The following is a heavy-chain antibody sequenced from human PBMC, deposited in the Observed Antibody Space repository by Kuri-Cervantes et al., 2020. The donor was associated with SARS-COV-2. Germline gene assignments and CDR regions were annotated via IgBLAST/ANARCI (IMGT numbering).Heavy chain of an antibody. CDR1: GFTFSSYS. CDR2: ISSSTSYI. D-gene: IGHD6-13*01. Sequence: GGSLRLSCAASGFTFSSYSINWVRQAPGKGLEWVSSISSSTSYIYYEDSVKGRFTISRDNAKNSLYLQMNSLRAEDTAIYYCARVRSSNWFSTRVAFDIWGQGTMVTVSS. CDR3: ARVRSSNWFSTRVAFDI. J-gene: IGHJ3*02. V-gene: IGHV3-21*01.